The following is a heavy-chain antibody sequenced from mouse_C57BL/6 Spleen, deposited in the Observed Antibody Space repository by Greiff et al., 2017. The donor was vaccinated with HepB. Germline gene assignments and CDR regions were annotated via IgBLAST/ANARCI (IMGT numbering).Heavy chain of an antibody. CDR3: ARDPITTVVEDYAMDY. J-gene: IGHJ4*01. D-gene: IGHD1-1*01. Sequence: VQLKESGPGLVKPSQSLSLTCSVTGYSITSGYYWNWIRQFPGNKLEWMGYISYDGSNNYNPSLKNRISITRDTSKNQFFLKLNSVTTEDTATYYCARDPITTVVEDYAMDYWGQGTSVTVSS. V-gene: IGHV3-6*01. CDR2: ISYDGSN. CDR1: GYSITSGYY.